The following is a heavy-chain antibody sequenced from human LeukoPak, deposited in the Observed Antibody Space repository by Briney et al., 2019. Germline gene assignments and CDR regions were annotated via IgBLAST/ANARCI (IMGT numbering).Heavy chain of an antibody. Sequence: SGTLSLTCAVSGGPISSSNWWSWVRQPPGKGLEWIGEIYHSGSTNYNPSLKSRVTISVDTSKNQFSLKLSSVTAADTAVYYCARGHYGDYVWLGRFDPWGQGTLVTVSS. CDR2: IYHSGST. CDR3: ARGHYGDYVWLGRFDP. V-gene: IGHV4-4*02. CDR1: GGPISSSNW. J-gene: IGHJ5*02. D-gene: IGHD4-17*01.